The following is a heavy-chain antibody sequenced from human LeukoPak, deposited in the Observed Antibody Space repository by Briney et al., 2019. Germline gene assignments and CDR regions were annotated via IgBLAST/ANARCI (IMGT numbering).Heavy chain of an antibody. J-gene: IGHJ5*02. D-gene: IGHD2-15*01. V-gene: IGHV5-51*03. CDR2: IYPGDSDT. CDR1: GYSFTSYW. Sequence: GESLKISCKGSGYSFTSYWIGWVRQMPGKGLVWMGIIYPGDSDTRYSPSFQGQVTISADKSISTAYLQWSSLKASDTAVYYCARWVVAATGSYNWFDPWGQGTLVTVSS. CDR3: ARWVVAATGSYNWFDP.